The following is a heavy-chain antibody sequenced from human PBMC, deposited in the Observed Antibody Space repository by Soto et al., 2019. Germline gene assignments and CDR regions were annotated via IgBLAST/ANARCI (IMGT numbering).Heavy chain of an antibody. V-gene: IGHV1-18*01. Sequence: QVQLVQSGAEVKKPGASVKVSCKASGYTFTSYGISWVRQAPGQGLEWMGWISAYNGNTNYAQKLQGRVTMTTDTSTSTAYMELRSLRSDDTAVYYCARESRGLLWFGGGWSHTYYFDYWGQGTLVTVSS. CDR3: ARESRGLLWFGGGWSHTYYFDY. CDR2: ISAYNGNT. J-gene: IGHJ4*02. CDR1: GYTFTSYG. D-gene: IGHD3-10*01.